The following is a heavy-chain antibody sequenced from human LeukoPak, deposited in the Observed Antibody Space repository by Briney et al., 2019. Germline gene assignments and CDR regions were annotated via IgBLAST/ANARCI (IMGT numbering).Heavy chain of an antibody. J-gene: IGHJ3*02. CDR1: GGSISSYY. CDR3: ARGPYSYDSSGAFDI. V-gene: IGHV4-4*07. D-gene: IGHD3-22*01. CDR2: IYTSGST. Sequence: SETLSLTCTFSGGSISSYYWSWIRQPAGKGLEWIGRIYTSGSTNYNPSLKGRVTISVDTSKNQFSLKLSSVTAADTAVYFCARGPYSYDSSGAFDIWGQGTMVTVSS.